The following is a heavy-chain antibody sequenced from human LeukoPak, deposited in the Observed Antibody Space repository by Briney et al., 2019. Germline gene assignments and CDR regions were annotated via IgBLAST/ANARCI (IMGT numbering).Heavy chain of an antibody. D-gene: IGHD3-22*01. CDR2: ISGGGVST. CDR3: ARHDSWAGWFDP. CDR1: GFTFTTYA. V-gene: IGHV3-23*01. Sequence: GGSLRLSCAASGFTFTTYAMTWVRQAPGKGLQWVSVISGGGVSTYYADSVKGRFTISRDNSKNTLYLQMNSLRAEDTAVYYCARHDSWAGWFDPWGQGTLVTVSS. J-gene: IGHJ5*02.